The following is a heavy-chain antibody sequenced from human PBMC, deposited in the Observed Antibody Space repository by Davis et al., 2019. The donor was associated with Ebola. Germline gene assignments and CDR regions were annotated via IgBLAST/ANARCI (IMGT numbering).Heavy chain of an antibody. V-gene: IGHV5-51*01. Sequence: GESLKISCKGSGYSFTSYWIGWVRQMPGKGLEWMGIIYPGDSDTRYSPSFQGQVTISVDKSINTAYLQWSSLKASDTAMYYCARTYITNRPHFDHWGQGTLVTVSS. CDR3: ARTYITNRPHFDH. CDR1: GYSFTSYW. J-gene: IGHJ4*02. D-gene: IGHD1-14*01. CDR2: IYPGDSDT.